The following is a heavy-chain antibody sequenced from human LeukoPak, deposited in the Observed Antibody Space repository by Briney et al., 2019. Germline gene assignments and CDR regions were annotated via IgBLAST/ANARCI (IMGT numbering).Heavy chain of an antibody. J-gene: IGHJ4*02. CDR2: INGSGANT. CDR1: GFTFGSCA. V-gene: IGHV3-23*01. D-gene: IGHD3-10*02. CDR3: AKDVRGYNRPFDY. Sequence: GGSLRLSCAASGFTFGSCAMNWVRQAPGKGLEWLSSINGSGANTYYADSVEGRFTTSRDNSQNTLYLQMNSLRAEDTAVYYCAKDVRGYNRPFDYWGQGTLVTVSS.